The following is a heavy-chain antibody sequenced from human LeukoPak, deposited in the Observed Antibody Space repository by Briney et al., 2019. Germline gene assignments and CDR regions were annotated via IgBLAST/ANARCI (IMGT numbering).Heavy chain of an antibody. D-gene: IGHD4-17*01. V-gene: IGHV4-59*01. CDR3: ARGQGDYGDYAFDS. Sequence: SETLSLTCAVPGGSISSYYWSSIPQPPGKGLEWIGYIYYSGSTNYNPSLKSRVTISVDTSKNQFCLKLSSVTAADTAVYYCARGQGDYGDYAFDSWGQGTLVTVSS. CDR2: IYYSGST. J-gene: IGHJ4*02. CDR1: GGSISSYY.